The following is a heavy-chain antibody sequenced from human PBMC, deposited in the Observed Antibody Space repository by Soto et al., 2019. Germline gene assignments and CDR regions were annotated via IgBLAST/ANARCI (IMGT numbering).Heavy chain of an antibody. CDR3: AKDGYYYDSSGPDAFDI. V-gene: IGHV3-23*01. J-gene: IGHJ3*02. Sequence: HPGGSLRLSCAASEFPFSSYAMSWVRQAPGKGLEWVSAISGSGGSTYYADSVKGRFTISRDNSKNTLYLQMNSLRAEDTAVYYCAKDGYYYDSSGPDAFDIWGQGTMVTVSS. D-gene: IGHD3-22*01. CDR1: EFPFSSYA. CDR2: ISGSGGST.